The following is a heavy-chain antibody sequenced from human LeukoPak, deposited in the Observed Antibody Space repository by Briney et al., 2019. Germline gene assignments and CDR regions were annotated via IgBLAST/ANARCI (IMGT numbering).Heavy chain of an antibody. CDR3: ARESSGWTKAFDY. D-gene: IGHD6-19*01. V-gene: IGHV4-31*03. CDR1: GGSISGGGYY. Sequence: PSETLSLTCTVSGGSISGGGYYWSWIRQHPGKGLEWIGYIYYSGNTYYNPSLKSRVTISVDTSKNQFSLKLSSVTAADTAVYYCARESSGWTKAFDYWGQGTLVTVSS. CDR2: IYYSGNT. J-gene: IGHJ4*02.